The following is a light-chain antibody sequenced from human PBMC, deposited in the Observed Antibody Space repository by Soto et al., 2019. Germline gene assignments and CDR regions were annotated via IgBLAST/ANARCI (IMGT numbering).Light chain of an antibody. CDR1: QSVSSY. J-gene: IGKJ4*01. V-gene: IGKV3-11*01. CDR3: QQRRNWPLT. Sequence: EIVLTQSPATLSLSPGERATLSCRASQSVSSYLAWYQHKPCQAPRLLIYDASNRATVIPARFSGSGSGTDFTLTIGSLAPEDFAVYYCQQRRNWPLTFGGGTKVEI. CDR2: DAS.